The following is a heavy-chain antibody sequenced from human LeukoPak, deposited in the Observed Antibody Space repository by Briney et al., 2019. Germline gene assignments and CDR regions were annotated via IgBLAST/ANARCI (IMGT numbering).Heavy chain of an antibody. Sequence: ASVKVSCKASGYTFNLYYIHWVRQAPGQGLEWLGRINPHTGATHFAQKFQARVTMARDTSITTAYMELSGLKSDDAAVYFCAREDLTAVSGQTFDFWGQGTLVSVSS. V-gene: IGHV1-2*06. CDR3: AREDLTAVSGQTFDF. D-gene: IGHD5/OR15-5a*01. J-gene: IGHJ4*02. CDR2: INPHTGAT. CDR1: GYTFNLYY.